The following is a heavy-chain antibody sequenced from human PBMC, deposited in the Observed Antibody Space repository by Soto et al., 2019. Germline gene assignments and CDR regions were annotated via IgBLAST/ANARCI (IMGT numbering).Heavy chain of an antibody. V-gene: IGHV2-5*02. CDR2: IYWDDDK. CDR3: ALAIPSSPCRGGSCYSETLDY. J-gene: IGHJ4*02. CDR1: GFSLSTSGVG. Sequence: QITLKESGPTLVKPTQPLTLTCTFSGFSLSTSGVGVGWIRQPPGKALEWLALIYWDDDKRYSPSLKSRLTITKDTSKNPVVLTMTNMDPVDTATYYCALAIPSSPCRGGSCYSETLDYWGQGTLVTVSS. D-gene: IGHD2-15*01.